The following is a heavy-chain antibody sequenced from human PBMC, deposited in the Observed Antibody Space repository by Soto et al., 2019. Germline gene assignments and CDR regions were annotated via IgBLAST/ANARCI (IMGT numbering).Heavy chain of an antibody. CDR2: ISPYSGYT. CDR3: AQYASVLIPAAETSRFDS. J-gene: IGHJ4*02. D-gene: IGHD2-8*01. Sequence: ASVKVSCKGFGYSFMKYGINWVRQAPGQGLEWVGWISPYSGYTHSAQKFHGRLTLTTDTAASTANMELRILRSADTALYYCAQYASVLIPAAETSRFDSWGQVTLVTVSS. V-gene: IGHV1-18*01. CDR1: GYSFMKYG.